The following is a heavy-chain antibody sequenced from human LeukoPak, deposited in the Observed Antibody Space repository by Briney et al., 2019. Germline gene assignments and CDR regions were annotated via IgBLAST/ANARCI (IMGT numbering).Heavy chain of an antibody. Sequence: SEKVSCKASGYTFTSYYMHWVRQAPGQGLEWMGGVIPILGTTNYAQKFQDRVSITTDDSTSTSYMEVRSLRSVDTAVYYCARDDGSATMGFDSWGQGTLVTVSS. CDR3: ARDDGSATMGFDS. CDR2: VIPILGTT. CDR1: GYTFTSYY. V-gene: IGHV1-69*05. D-gene: IGHD1-26*01. J-gene: IGHJ4*02.